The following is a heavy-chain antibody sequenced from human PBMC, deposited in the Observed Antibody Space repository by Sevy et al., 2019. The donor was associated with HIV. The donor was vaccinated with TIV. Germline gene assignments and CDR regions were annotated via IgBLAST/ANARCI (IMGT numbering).Heavy chain of an antibody. CDR3: AREGCTKPHDY. D-gene: IGHD2-8*01. J-gene: IGHJ4*02. CDR1: GFTFSKYS. V-gene: IGHV3-23*01. Sequence: GGSLRLSCAASGFTFSKYSMSWVRQPPGKGLEWVSTLSFGCGEINYADSVKGRLTISRDNSKSSVYLQMNNLRPKDTAVYYCAREGCTKPHDYWGQGTLVTVSS. CDR2: LSFGCGEI.